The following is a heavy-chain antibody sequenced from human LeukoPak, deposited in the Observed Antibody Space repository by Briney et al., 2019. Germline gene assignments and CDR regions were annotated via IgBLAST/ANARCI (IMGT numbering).Heavy chain of an antibody. CDR2: ISSSSSYI. CDR3: ARDHFHYDFWSGPPGY. Sequence: PGGSLRLSCAASGFTFSSYAMSWVRQAPGKGLEWVSSISSSSSYIYYADSVKGRFTISRDNAKNSLYLQMNSLRAEDTAVYYCARDHFHYDFWSGPPGYWGQGTLVTVSS. D-gene: IGHD3-3*01. V-gene: IGHV3-21*01. J-gene: IGHJ4*02. CDR1: GFTFSSYA.